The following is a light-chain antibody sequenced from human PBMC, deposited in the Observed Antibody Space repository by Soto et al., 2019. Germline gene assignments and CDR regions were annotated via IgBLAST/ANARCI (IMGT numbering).Light chain of an antibody. CDR3: AAWDDSLNGPV. CDR1: SFNIGSNT. CDR2: SNN. J-gene: IGLJ2*01. V-gene: IGLV1-44*01. Sequence: QSVLTQPPSASGTPGQRVTISCSGSSFNIGSNTVNWYQQLPGTAPKLLIYSNNQRPSGVPDRFSGSKSGTSVSLAISGLQSEDEADYYSAAWDDSLNGPVFGGGTKLTVL.